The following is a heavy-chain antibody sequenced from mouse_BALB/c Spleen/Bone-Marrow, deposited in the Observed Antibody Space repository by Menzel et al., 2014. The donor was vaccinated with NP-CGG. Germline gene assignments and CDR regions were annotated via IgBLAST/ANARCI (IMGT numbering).Heavy chain of an antibody. J-gene: IGHJ1*01. Sequence: QVQLQQSGAELVKPGASVKLSCRVSGYTFTNYFVYWVKQRPGQGLEWIGEINPSNDTPNFNEKFKSKATLTVDKSSSTAYMQLSSLTSEDSAVYYCTRSGYYGYGWYFDVWGAGTRSPSP. CDR1: GYTFTNYF. V-gene: IGHV1S81*02. CDR3: TRSGYYGYGWYFDV. CDR2: INPSNDTP. D-gene: IGHD1-2*01.